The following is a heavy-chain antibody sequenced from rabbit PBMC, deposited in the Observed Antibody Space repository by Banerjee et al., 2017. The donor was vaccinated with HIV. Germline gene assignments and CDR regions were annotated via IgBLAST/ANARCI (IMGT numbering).Heavy chain of an antibody. V-gene: IGHV1S45*01. Sequence: QEQLEESGGDLVKPEGSLTLTCTASGFSFSSGYDMCWVRQAPGKGPEWIACIGAGSSGSTYYASWAKGRFTISKTASTTVTLQMTSLTAADTATYFCARRTDGISDYGYANLWGPGTLVTVS. CDR2: IGAGSSGST. CDR1: GFSFSSGYD. D-gene: IGHD6-1*01. CDR3: ARRTDGISDYGYANL. J-gene: IGHJ4*01.